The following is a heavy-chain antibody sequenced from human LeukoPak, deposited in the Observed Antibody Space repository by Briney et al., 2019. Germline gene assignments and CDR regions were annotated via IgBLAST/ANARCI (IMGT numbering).Heavy chain of an antibody. Sequence: GSLRLSCAASGFTVSTNYMSWVRQAPGKGLEWVSVIYSDGRTYYADSVKGRFTISRDNSKNTLYLQMNSLRAEDTAVYYCARDSGRFDVFDIWGQGTMVSVSS. CDR3: ARDSGRFDVFDI. CDR1: GFTVSTNY. CDR2: IYSDGRT. J-gene: IGHJ3*02. D-gene: IGHD3-10*01. V-gene: IGHV3-53*01.